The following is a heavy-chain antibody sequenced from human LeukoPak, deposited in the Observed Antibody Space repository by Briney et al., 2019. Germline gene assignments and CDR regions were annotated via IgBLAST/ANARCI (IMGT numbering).Heavy chain of an antibody. Sequence: SETLSLTCTVSGGSISSYYWSWIRQPAGKGLEWIGRIYTSGSTNYNPSLKSRVTMSVDTSKNQFSLKLSSVTAADTAVYYCARVANYYDSSGYYWDAFDIWGQGTMVTVSS. CDR3: ARVANYYDSSGYYWDAFDI. CDR2: IYTSGST. CDR1: GGSISSYY. V-gene: IGHV4-4*07. D-gene: IGHD3-22*01. J-gene: IGHJ3*02.